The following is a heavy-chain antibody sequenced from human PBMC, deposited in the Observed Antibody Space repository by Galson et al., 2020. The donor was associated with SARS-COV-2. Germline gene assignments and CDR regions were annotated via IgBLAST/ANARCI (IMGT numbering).Heavy chain of an antibody. Sequence: SETLSLTCTVSGGSISSSSYYWGWIRQPPGKGLEWIGSIYYSGSTYYNPSLKSRVTISVDTSKNQFSLKLSSVTAADTAVYYCARHVSPLYSSSPGFDPWGQGTLVTVSS. D-gene: IGHD6-13*01. J-gene: IGHJ5*02. CDR1: GGSISSSSYY. CDR2: IYYSGST. V-gene: IGHV4-39*01. CDR3: ARHVSPLYSSSPGFDP.